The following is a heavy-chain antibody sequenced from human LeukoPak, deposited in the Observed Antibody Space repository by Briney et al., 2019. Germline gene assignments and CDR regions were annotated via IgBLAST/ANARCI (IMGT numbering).Heavy chain of an antibody. Sequence: DSVKGRFTISRDNSKNTLYLQMNSLRAEDTAVYYCARDYYDSSGYYGYWGQGTPVTVSS. V-gene: IGHV3-30*01. J-gene: IGHJ4*02. CDR3: ARDYYDSSGYYGY. D-gene: IGHD3-22*01.